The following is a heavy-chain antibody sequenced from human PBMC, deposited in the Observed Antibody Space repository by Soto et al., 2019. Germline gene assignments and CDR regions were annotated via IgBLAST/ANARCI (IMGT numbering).Heavy chain of an antibody. V-gene: IGHV1-18*04. CDR3: ARDRVAGIWGDAFDI. Sequence: ASVKVSCKTSGYTFTNHGINWVRQAPGQGREWMGWINPYNANTNYAQKLQGRVTMTTDTSTSTAYMDLRSLTSDDTAVYYCARDRVAGIWGDAFDIWGQGXMVTV. CDR2: INPYNANT. D-gene: IGHD3-16*01. J-gene: IGHJ3*02. CDR1: GYTFTNHG.